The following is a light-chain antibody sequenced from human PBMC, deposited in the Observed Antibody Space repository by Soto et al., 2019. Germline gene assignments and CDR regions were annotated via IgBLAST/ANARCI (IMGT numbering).Light chain of an antibody. CDR2: GNS. CDR1: SSNIGAGYD. CDR3: QSYDSSLSGDV. V-gene: IGLV1-40*01. Sequence: QSVLTQPPSVSGAPGQRVTISCTGSSSNIGAGYDVHWYQQLPGTAPKLLIYGNSNRPSGVPDRFSGSKSATSASLAITGLKAEDEADYYCQSYDSSLSGDVFGTGTKLAVL. J-gene: IGLJ1*01.